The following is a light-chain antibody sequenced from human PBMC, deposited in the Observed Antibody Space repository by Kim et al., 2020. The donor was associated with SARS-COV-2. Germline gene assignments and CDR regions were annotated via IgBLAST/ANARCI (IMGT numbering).Light chain of an antibody. CDR1: SSNIGSNY. CDR2: RNN. V-gene: IGLV1-47*01. Sequence: ELTQPPSASGTPGQRVTISCSGSSSNIGSNYVYWYQQLPGTAPKLLIYRNNQRPSGVPDRFSGSKSGTSASLAISGLRSEDEADYYCAAWDDSLSGWVFGRRSQPTV. CDR3: AAWDDSLSGWV. J-gene: IGLJ3*02.